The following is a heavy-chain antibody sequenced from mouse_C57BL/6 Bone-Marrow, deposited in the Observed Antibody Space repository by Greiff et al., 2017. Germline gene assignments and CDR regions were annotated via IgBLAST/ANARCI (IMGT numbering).Heavy chain of an antibody. Sequence: VKLMESGAELARPGASVKLSCKASGYTFTSYGISWVKQRTGQGLEWIGEIYPRSGNTYYNEKFKGKATLTADKSSSTAYMELRSLTSEDSAVYFCARGGYGSSYAWFAYWGQGTLVTVSA. CDR1: GYTFTSYG. J-gene: IGHJ3*01. D-gene: IGHD1-1*01. CDR2: IYPRSGNT. CDR3: ARGGYGSSYAWFAY. V-gene: IGHV1-81*01.